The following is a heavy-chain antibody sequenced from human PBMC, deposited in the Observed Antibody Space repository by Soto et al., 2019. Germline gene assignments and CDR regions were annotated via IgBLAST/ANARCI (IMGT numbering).Heavy chain of an antibody. CDR1: GGSISSSSYS. CDR2: IYYSGST. CDR3: AGPYSTSSRKFDY. J-gene: IGHJ4*02. V-gene: IGHV4-39*01. D-gene: IGHD6-6*01. Sequence: SETLSLTCTASGGSISSSSYSWGWIRPPPGKGLEWIGGIYYSGSTYYNPSLKSRVTISVDTSKNQFSLKLSSVTAADTAVYYCAGPYSTSSRKFDYWGQGTLVTVSS.